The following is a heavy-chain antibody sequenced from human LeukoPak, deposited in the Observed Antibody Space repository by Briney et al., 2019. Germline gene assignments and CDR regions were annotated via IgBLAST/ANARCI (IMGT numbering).Heavy chain of an antibody. V-gene: IGHV5-51*01. CDR2: IYGGDSGT. D-gene: IGHD2-15*01. Sequence: GESLKISCKGSGYSFANYWIAWVRQKPGQGLEWLGIIYGGDSGTRYSPSFQGQVLISADKSISTAYLHWGSLQPSDTAMYYCARLPTISTPGSRYFNYWGQGTLVTVSS. J-gene: IGHJ4*02. CDR1: GYSFANYW. CDR3: ARLPTISTPGSRYFNY.